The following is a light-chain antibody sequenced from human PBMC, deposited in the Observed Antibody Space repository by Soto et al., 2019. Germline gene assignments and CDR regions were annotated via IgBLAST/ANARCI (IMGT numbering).Light chain of an antibody. CDR1: QNIDKW. CDR2: DAS. Sequence: DIQMTQSPSTLSASVGDRVSITCRASQNIDKWLAWYQQKPQKAPKLLIFDASTLESGVPSRFSGSGSGTEFTLTISSLQPDDFATYYSQQYNTYQGTFGPGTKVDIK. CDR3: QQYNTYQGT. V-gene: IGKV1-5*01. J-gene: IGKJ1*01.